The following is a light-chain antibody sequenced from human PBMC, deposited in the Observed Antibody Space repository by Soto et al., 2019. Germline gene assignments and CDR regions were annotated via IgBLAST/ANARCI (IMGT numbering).Light chain of an antibody. CDR1: QSFSSTY. V-gene: IGKV3-20*01. J-gene: IGKJ2*01. Sequence: EIVLTQSPGTLSLSPGERATLSCRASQSFSSTYLAWYQQRPGQAPRLLIYGASNRATGIPDRFSGSASGTHFTLNITTPQPEDAATYYCQQSFSVPYTFGQGTKVDIK. CDR2: GAS. CDR3: QQSFSVPYT.